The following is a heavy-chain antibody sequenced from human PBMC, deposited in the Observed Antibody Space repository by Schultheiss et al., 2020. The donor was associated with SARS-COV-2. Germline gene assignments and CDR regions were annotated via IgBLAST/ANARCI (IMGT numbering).Heavy chain of an antibody. Sequence: LRLSCTVSGGSISSDSCYWGWIRQTPEKGLEWIGRIYTSGSTNYNPSLKSRVTISVDTSKNQFSLKLSSVTAADTAVYYCARVPIWFQLPTNWFDPWGQGTLVTVSS. D-gene: IGHD2-2*01. CDR1: GGSISSDSCY. CDR3: ARVPIWFQLPTNWFDP. CDR2: IYTSGST. J-gene: IGHJ5*02. V-gene: IGHV4-61*02.